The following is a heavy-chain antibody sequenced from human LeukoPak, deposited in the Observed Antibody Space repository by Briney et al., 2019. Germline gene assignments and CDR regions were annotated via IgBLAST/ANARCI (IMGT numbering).Heavy chain of an antibody. CDR2: ISSSGNTI. Sequence: SGGSLRLSCAASGFTFSDYYMTWIRQAPGKGLEWVSYISSSGNTIYYADSVKGRFTISRDNAENSLYLQMNSLRAEDTAVYYCARDSSFMVRGVIINAFDIWGQGTMVTVSS. CDR1: GFTFSDYY. CDR3: ARDSSFMVRGVIINAFDI. V-gene: IGHV3-11*01. J-gene: IGHJ3*02. D-gene: IGHD3-10*01.